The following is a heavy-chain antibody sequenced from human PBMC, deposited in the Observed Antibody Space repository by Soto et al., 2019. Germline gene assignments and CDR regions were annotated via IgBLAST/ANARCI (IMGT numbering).Heavy chain of an antibody. Sequence: GGSLRLSCAASGFTFSSHAMHWVRQAPGKGLKWVAVISYDGSNKYYADSVKGRFTISRDSSRNTVSLEMTSLRAEDTAVYYCAKGGRQWLVTSDFNYWGQGALVTVS. J-gene: IGHJ4*02. CDR3: AKGGRQWLVTSDFNY. CDR2: ISYDGSNK. CDR1: GFTFSSHA. V-gene: IGHV3-30-3*01. D-gene: IGHD6-19*01.